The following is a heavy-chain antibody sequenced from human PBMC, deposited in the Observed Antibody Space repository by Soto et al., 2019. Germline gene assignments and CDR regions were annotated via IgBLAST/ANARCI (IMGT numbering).Heavy chain of an antibody. V-gene: IGHV3-7*03. J-gene: IGHJ6*02. CDR1: GFSFRSYW. Sequence: PGGALRLSCAASGFSFRSYWMTWVRQAPGKGLEWVANIKQDESERHYVDSVKGRYTISRDNAKNSLYLQMISLRGEDTAVYYCARDLVLGADGRGYWYYYSMDVWGQGTTVTVS. CDR3: ARDLVLGADGRGYWYYYSMDV. CDR2: IKQDESER. D-gene: IGHD6-13*01.